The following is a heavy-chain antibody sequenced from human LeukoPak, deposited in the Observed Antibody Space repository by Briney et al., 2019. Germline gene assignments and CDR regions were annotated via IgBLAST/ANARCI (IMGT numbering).Heavy chain of an antibody. J-gene: IGHJ4*02. Sequence: PSETLSLTCTVSGGSISSYYWSWIRQPPGKGLEWIGYIYYSGSTNYNPSLKSRVTISVDTSKNQFSLKLSSVTAADTAVYYCARMITFGGVIGLDYWGQGTLVTVSS. CDR3: ARMITFGGVIGLDY. D-gene: IGHD3-16*02. V-gene: IGHV4-59*01. CDR2: IYYSGST. CDR1: GGSISSYY.